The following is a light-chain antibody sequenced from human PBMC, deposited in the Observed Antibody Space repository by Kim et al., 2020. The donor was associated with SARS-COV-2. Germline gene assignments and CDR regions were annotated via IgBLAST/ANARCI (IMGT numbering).Light chain of an antibody. Sequence: QPVLTQPPSASASLGASVTLTCTLSSGYSNYKVDWYQQRPGKGPRFVMRVGTGGIVGSKGDGIPDRFSVLGSGLNRYLTIKNIQEEDESDYHCGADHGSGSNFVVLVVFGGGTQLTVL. CDR1: SGYSNYK. CDR2: VGTGGIVG. V-gene: IGLV9-49*01. CDR3: GADHGSGSNFVVLVV. J-gene: IGLJ2*01.